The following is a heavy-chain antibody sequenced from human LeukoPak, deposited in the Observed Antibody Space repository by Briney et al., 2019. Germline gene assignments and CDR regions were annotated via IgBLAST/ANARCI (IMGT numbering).Heavy chain of an antibody. CDR1: GGSISSSSYY. D-gene: IGHD3-10*01. CDR2: IYYSGST. J-gene: IGHJ4*02. Sequence: PSETLSLTCTVSGGSISSSSYYWGWIRQPPGKGLEWIGSIYYSGSTYYNPSLKSRVTISVDTSKNQFSLKLSSVTAADTAVYYCARRGRSWFGEPTPAYYFDYWGQGTLVTVSS. V-gene: IGHV4-39*01. CDR3: ARRGRSWFGEPTPAYYFDY.